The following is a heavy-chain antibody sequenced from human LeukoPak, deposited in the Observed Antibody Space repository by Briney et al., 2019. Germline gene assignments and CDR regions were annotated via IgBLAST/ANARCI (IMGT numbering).Heavy chain of an antibody. Sequence: SETLSLICAVYGGSFRGYYWSWIRQPPGKGLEWIGEINHSGSTNYNPSLKSRVTISVDTSKNQFSLKLSSVTAADTAVYYCARGVPGSGLFWYYYYGMDVWGQGTTVTVSS. J-gene: IGHJ6*02. CDR2: INHSGST. D-gene: IGHD6-19*01. CDR3: ARGVPGSGLFWYYYYGMDV. V-gene: IGHV4-34*01. CDR1: GGSFRGYY.